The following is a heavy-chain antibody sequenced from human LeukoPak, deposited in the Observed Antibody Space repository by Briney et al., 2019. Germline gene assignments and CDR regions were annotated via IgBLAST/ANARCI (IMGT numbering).Heavy chain of an antibody. Sequence: GGSLRLSCAASGFTFDDYAMHWVRQAPGKGLEWVSRISWNSDSIGYADSVKGRFTISRDNAKNSPYLQMNSLRAEDTAFYYCAKSSGDSYFDYWGQGTLVTVSS. V-gene: IGHV3-9*01. CDR2: ISWNSDSI. CDR1: GFTFDDYA. CDR3: AKSSGDSYFDY. D-gene: IGHD3-10*01. J-gene: IGHJ4*02.